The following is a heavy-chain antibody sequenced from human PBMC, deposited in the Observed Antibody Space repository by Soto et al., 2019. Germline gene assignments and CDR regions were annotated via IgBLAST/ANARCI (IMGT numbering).Heavy chain of an antibody. Sequence: GGSLRLSCAASGFTFSSYAMSWVRQAPGKGLEWVSAISGSGGSTYYADSVKGRFTISRDNSKNTLYLQMNSLRAEDTAVYYCATQYYYDSSGYYFPLGYFDYWGQGTLVTV. CDR3: ATQYYYDSSGYYFPLGYFDY. J-gene: IGHJ4*02. V-gene: IGHV3-23*01. D-gene: IGHD3-22*01. CDR2: ISGSGGST. CDR1: GFTFSSYA.